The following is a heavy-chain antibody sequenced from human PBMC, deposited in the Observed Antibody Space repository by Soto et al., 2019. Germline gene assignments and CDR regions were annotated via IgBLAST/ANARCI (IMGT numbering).Heavy chain of an antibody. CDR1: GFTFYSLW. V-gene: IGHV3-7*01. CDR2: IKQDGSEK. D-gene: IGHD6-19*01. J-gene: IGHJ4*02. CDR3: ARDSSGPDY. Sequence: PGGPLRLSCVASGFTFYSLWMSWVRQAPGKGLEWVANIKQDGSEKYYVDSVKGRFTISRDNAKNSLWLQMNSLRVEDTAVYYCARDSSGPDYWGQGTLVTVSS.